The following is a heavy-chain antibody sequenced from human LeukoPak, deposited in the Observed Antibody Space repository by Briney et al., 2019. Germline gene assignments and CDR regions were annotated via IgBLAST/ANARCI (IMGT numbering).Heavy chain of an antibody. J-gene: IGHJ4*02. CDR3: AKDRGYSVYDLVSFDY. V-gene: IGHV3-48*03. D-gene: IGHD5/OR15-5a*01. CDR1: GLTFGGYE. Sequence: GGSLRLSCAASGLTFGGYEFNWVRQAPGKGLEWVSYISVSGATTHYADSVRGRFTTSRDNAKNSLYLQMNSLRAEDTALYYCAKDRGYSVYDLVSFDYWGQGTLVTVSS. CDR2: ISVSGATT.